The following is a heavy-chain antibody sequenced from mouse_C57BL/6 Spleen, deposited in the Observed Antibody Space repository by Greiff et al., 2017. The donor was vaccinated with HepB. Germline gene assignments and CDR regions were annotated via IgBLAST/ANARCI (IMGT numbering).Heavy chain of an antibody. CDR3: ARRDYDHWYFDV. CDR1: GYTFTSYW. D-gene: IGHD2-3*01. J-gene: IGHJ1*03. CDR2: IDPSDSYT. Sequence: QVQLQQPGAELVMPGASVKLSCKASGYTFTSYWMHWVKQRPGQGLEWIGEIDPSDSYTNYNQKFKGKSTLTVDKSSSTAYMQLSSLTSEDAAVYYWARRDYDHWYFDVWGTGTTVTVSS. V-gene: IGHV1-69*01.